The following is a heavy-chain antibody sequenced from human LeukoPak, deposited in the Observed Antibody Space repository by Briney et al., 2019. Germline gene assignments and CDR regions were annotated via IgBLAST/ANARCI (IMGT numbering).Heavy chain of an antibody. CDR3: ARDGYCSGGSCYSAY. CDR2: IKQDASEK. D-gene: IGHD2-15*01. Sequence: GGSLRLSCAASGFTFSSYWMSWVRQAQGKGLEWVANIKQDASEKFYADSVKGRFTISRDNAKNSLYLQLNSLRAEDTAVYYCARDGYCSGGSCYSAYWGQGSLVTVSS. J-gene: IGHJ4*02. CDR1: GFTFSSYW. V-gene: IGHV3-7*01.